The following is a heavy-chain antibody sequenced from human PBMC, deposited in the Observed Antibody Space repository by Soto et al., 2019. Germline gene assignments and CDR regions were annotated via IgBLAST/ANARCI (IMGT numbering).Heavy chain of an antibody. V-gene: IGHV1-2*04. Sequence: GASVNLSCEAYGYTFTGYYMHWVRQAPGQGLEWMGWINPNSGGTNYAQKFQGWVTMTRDTSISTAYMELSRLRSDDTAVYYCARASMVRGVINWFDPWGQGTLVTVSS. D-gene: IGHD3-10*01. J-gene: IGHJ5*02. CDR3: ARASMVRGVINWFDP. CDR2: INPNSGGT. CDR1: GYTFTGYY.